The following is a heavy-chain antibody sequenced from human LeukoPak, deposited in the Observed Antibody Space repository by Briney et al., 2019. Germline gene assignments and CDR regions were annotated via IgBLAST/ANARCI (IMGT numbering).Heavy chain of an antibody. CDR3: ARAYYGSGRGGWFDP. J-gene: IGHJ5*02. Sequence: SETLSLTCTVSGGSISSYYWSWIQQPPGKGLEWIGYIYYSGSTNYNPSLKSRVTISVDTSKNQFSLKLSSVTAADTAVYYCARAYYGSGRGGWFDPWGQGTLVTVSS. CDR2: IYYSGST. CDR1: GGSISSYY. D-gene: IGHD3-10*01. V-gene: IGHV4-59*01.